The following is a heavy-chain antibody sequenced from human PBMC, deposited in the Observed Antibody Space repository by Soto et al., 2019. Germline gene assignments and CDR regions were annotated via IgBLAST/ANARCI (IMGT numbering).Heavy chain of an antibody. CDR3: ARDRAGGCGGDCYFPEDY. V-gene: IGHV1-18*01. CDR2: ISAYNGNT. CDR1: GSTFTSYG. Sequence: ASVKVSCKDSGSTFTSYGISWVRQAPGQGLEWMGWISAYNGNTNYAQKLQGRVTMTTDTSTSTAYMELRSLRSDDTAVYYCARDRAGGCGGDCYFPEDYWGQGTLVTVSS. D-gene: IGHD2-21*02. J-gene: IGHJ4*02.